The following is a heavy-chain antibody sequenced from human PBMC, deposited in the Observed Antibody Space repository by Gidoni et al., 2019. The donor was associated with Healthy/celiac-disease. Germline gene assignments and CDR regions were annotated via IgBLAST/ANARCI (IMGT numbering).Heavy chain of an antibody. V-gene: IGHV1-46*01. CDR3: SSGREFDAFDI. D-gene: IGHD6-19*01. J-gene: IGHJ3*02. CDR2: INPSGGST. Sequence: QLQLVQSGAAVKKPGVSVKVSCKASAYTFTSYYMHWVRQDPGQGLEWMGIINPSGGSTSYAKKFQGRVTMTRDTSTSTVYMELSSLRSGDTAVYYCSSGREFDAFDIWGQGTMVTVSS. CDR1: AYTFTSYY.